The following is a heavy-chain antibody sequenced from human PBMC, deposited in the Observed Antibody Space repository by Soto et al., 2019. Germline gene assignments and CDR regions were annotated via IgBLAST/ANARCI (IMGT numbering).Heavy chain of an antibody. V-gene: IGHV3-43*01. CDR2: ISWDGGST. J-gene: IGHJ6*02. CDR1: GFTFDDYT. Sequence: GGSLRLSCAASGFTFDDYTMHWVRQAPGKGLEWVSLISWDGGSTYYADFVKGRFTISRDNSKNSLYLQMNSLRTEDTALYYCAKDGARYNGYYYYYYGMDVWGQGTTVTVSS. CDR3: AKDGARYNGYYYYYYGMDV. D-gene: IGHD1-1*01.